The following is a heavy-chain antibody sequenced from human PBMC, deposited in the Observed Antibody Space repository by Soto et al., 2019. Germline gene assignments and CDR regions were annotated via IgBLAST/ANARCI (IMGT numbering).Heavy chain of an antibody. V-gene: IGHV5-51*01. Sequence: ESLKISCQVPGYTFTIYWIGWVRQMPGKGLEWMGIIYPSDSDTRYSPSFQGQVTISADQSINTAYLQWDSLKASDTAIYYCARPANTVADHFDLWGQGTPVTVS. D-gene: IGHD4-17*01. J-gene: IGHJ4*02. CDR2: IYPSDSDT. CDR3: ARPANTVADHFDL. CDR1: GYTFTIYW.